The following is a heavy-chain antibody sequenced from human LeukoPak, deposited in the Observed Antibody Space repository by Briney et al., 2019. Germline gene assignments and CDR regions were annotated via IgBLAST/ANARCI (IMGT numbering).Heavy chain of an antibody. CDR2: IYYSGST. J-gene: IGHJ4*02. CDR1: GVSISSSIYF. V-gene: IGHV4-39*01. CDR3: ARVPWGYYFDY. D-gene: IGHD2-2*01. Sequence: SETLSLTCTVYGVSISSSIYFWGGLRQPRGKGLECTGSIYYSGSTYYNLYLKSRVTISVDTSKNQFAQKPSCVTAADTALYYCARVPWGYYFDYWGQGTLVTVSS.